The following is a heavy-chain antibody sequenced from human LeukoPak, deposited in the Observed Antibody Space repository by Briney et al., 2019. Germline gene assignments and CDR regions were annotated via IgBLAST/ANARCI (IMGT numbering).Heavy chain of an antibody. CDR3: AREYSSSWLAFDY. J-gene: IGHJ4*02. CDR2: ISSRGSTI. CDR1: GFTFSSYE. V-gene: IGHV3-48*03. Sequence: GGSLRLSCAASGFTFSSYEMNWVRQAPGKGLEWVSYISSRGSTIYYADSVKGRFTISRDNAKNSLYLQMNSLRAEDTAVYYCAREYSSSWLAFDYWGQGTLVTVSS. D-gene: IGHD6-13*01.